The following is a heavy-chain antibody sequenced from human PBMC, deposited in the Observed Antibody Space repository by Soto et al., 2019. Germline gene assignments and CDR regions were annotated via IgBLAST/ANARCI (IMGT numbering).Heavy chain of an antibody. D-gene: IGHD5-12*01. Sequence: AAVKVSCKASGYTFTSYYMHWVRQAPGQGLEWMGIINPSGGSTSYAQKFQGRVTMTRDTSTSTAYMELSSLRSEDTAVYYCASNSRYSGYDREDYFDYWGQGTLVTVSS. V-gene: IGHV1-46*01. CDR2: INPSGGST. CDR3: ASNSRYSGYDREDYFDY. CDR1: GYTFTSYY. J-gene: IGHJ4*02.